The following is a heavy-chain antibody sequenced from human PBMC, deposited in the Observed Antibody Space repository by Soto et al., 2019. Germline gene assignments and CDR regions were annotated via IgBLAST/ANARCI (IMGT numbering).Heavy chain of an antibody. CDR2: IYHSGST. CDR3: ARDRTVVTAPYYYYYYGMDV. V-gene: IGHV4-4*02. Sequence: PSETLSLTCAVSGGSISSSNWWSWVRQPPGKGLEWIGEIYHSGSTNYNPSLKSRVTISVDKSKNQFSLKLSSVTAADTAVYYCARDRTVVTAPYYYYYYGMDVWGQGTTVTVSS. J-gene: IGHJ6*02. D-gene: IGHD2-15*01. CDR1: GGSISSSNW.